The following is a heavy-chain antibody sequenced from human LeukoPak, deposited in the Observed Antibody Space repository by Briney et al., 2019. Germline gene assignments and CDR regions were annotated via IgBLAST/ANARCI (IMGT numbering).Heavy chain of an antibody. CDR2: INHSGST. J-gene: IGHJ4*02. CDR1: GGSFSGYY. Sequence: PSETLSLTCAVYGGSFSGYYWSWIRQPPGKGLEWIGEINHSGSTNYNPSLKSRVTISVDTSKNQFSLKLSSVTAADTAVYYCARAQMGAPTDYWGQGTLVTVSS. D-gene: IGHD1-26*01. CDR3: ARAQMGAPTDY. V-gene: IGHV4-34*01.